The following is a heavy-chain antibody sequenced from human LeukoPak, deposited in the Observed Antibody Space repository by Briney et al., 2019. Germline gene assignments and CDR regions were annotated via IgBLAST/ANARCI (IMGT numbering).Heavy chain of an antibody. J-gene: IGHJ3*02. D-gene: IGHD2/OR15-2a*01. CDR2: INAGNGNT. CDR3: ARDLYGDDAFDI. Sequence: ASVKVSCKASGYTFTSYVMHWVRQAPGQRLEWMGWINAGNGNTKYSQKFQGRVTITRDTSASTAYMELSSLRSEDTAVYYCARDLYGDDAFDIWGQGTMVTVSS. CDR1: GYTFTSYV. V-gene: IGHV1-3*01.